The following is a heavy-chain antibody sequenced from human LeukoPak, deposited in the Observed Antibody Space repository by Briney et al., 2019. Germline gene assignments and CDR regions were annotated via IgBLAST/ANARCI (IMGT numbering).Heavy chain of an antibody. D-gene: IGHD2-2*01. J-gene: IGHJ3*02. CDR2: INSDGSST. CDR1: GFTFSSYR. Sequence: GGSLRLSCVVSGFTFSSYRMHWVRQAPGKGLVWVSRINSDGSSTSYADSVKGRFTISRDIAKNTLYLQMNSLRAEDTAVYYCLVTAAPLHAFDIWGQGTMVTVSS. CDR3: LVTAAPLHAFDI. V-gene: IGHV3-74*01.